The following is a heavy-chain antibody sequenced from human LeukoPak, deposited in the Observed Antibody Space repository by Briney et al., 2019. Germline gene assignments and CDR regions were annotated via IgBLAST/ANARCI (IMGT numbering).Heavy chain of an antibody. CDR2: INPNSGGT. CDR1: GYTFTGYY. CDR3: AREPHYYDSSGSADY. Sequence: ASVKVSCKASGYTFTGYYMHWVRQAPGQGLEWMGWINPNSGGTNYAQKFQGRVTMTRDTSISTAYMELSRLRPDDTAVYYCAREPHYYDSSGSADYWGQGTLVTVSS. D-gene: IGHD3-22*01. J-gene: IGHJ4*02. V-gene: IGHV1-2*02.